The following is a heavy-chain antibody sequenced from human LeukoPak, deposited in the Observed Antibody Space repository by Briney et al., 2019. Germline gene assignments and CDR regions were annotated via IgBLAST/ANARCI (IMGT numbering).Heavy chain of an antibody. D-gene: IGHD6-13*01. CDR3: AKDLAAAGPGDREFDY. J-gene: IGHJ4*02. Sequence: GASLRLSCAASGFTFSSYAMSWVRQAPGKGLEWVSAISGSGGSTYYADSVKGRFTISRDNSKNTLYLQMNSLRAEDTAVYCCAKDLAAAGPGDREFDYWGQGTLVTVSS. V-gene: IGHV3-23*01. CDR2: ISGSGGST. CDR1: GFTFSSYA.